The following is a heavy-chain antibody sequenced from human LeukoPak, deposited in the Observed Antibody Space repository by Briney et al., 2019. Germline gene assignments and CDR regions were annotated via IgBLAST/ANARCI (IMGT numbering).Heavy chain of an antibody. CDR2: ISGSGGSI. Sequence: PGGSLSLSCAASGFTFSSHAMSWVRQAPGKGVEWVSAISGSGGSICHADSVKGRFTISGDNSKNTLYLQMNSLRAEDTAVYYCVKDATIVVVPAFDYWGQGTLVTVSS. CDR1: GFTFSSHA. J-gene: IGHJ4*02. D-gene: IGHD2-2*01. CDR3: VKDATIVVVPAFDY. V-gene: IGHV3-23*01.